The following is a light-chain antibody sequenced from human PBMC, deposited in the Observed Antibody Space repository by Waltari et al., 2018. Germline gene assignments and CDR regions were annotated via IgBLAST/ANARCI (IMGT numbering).Light chain of an antibody. CDR1: SSNNGAGYD. J-gene: IGLJ2*01. CDR2: GNG. Sequence: QSGLTQPPSVSGAPGQRVTISCTGSSSNNGAGYDVHWYQLFPGTAPKLLIYGNGNRPSGVPDRFSGAKSGTSASLAITGLQAEDEADYYCQSCDNTSGSIFGGGTKLTVL. V-gene: IGLV1-40*01. CDR3: QSCDNTSGSI.